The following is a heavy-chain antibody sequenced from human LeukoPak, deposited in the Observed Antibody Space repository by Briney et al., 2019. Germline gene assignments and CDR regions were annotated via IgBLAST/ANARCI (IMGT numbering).Heavy chain of an antibody. J-gene: IGHJ4*02. Sequence: GGSLRLSCAASGFTFSSYSMNWVRQAPGKGLEWVSSISSSSSYIYYADSVKGRFTISRDNAKNSLYLQMNSLRTEDTAVYYCARGEPVGITIFGVVIMENYFDYWGQGTLVTVSS. CDR3: ARGEPVGITIFGVVIMENYFDY. CDR2: ISSSSSYI. D-gene: IGHD3-3*01. V-gene: IGHV3-21*01. CDR1: GFTFSSYS.